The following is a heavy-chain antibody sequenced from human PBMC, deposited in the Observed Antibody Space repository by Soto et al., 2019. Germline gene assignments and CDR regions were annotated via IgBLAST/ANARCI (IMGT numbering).Heavy chain of an antibody. V-gene: IGHV4-59*01. CDR1: GGSISSYY. CDR3: ARENYAAVFDY. J-gene: IGHJ4*02. CDR2: IYYSGST. Sequence: SETLSLTCTGSGGSISSYYWSWIRQPPGKGLEWIGYIYYSGSTNYNPSLKSRVTMSVDTSKNQFSLKLSSVTAADTAVYYCARENYAAVFDYWGQGTLVTVSS. D-gene: IGHD1-7*01.